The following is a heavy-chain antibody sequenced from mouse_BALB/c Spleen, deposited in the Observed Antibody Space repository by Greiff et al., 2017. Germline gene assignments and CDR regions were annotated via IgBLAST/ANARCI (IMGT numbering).Heavy chain of an antibody. J-gene: IGHJ3*01. CDR2: ISYSGST. D-gene: IGHD2-14*01. Sequence: EVQLKESGPSLVKPSQTLSLTCSVTGDSITSCYWNWIRKFPGNKLEYMGYISYSGSTYYNPSLKSRISITRNTSKNQYYLQLNSVTTEDTATYYGARGGDYRYDGGAWFAYWGQGTLVTVSA. V-gene: IGHV3-8*02. CDR1: GDSITSCY. CDR3: ARGGDYRYDGGAWFAY.